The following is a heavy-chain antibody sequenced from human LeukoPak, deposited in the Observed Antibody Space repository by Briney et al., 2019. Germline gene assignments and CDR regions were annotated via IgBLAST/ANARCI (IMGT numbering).Heavy chain of an antibody. D-gene: IGHD2-21*02. J-gene: IGHJ4*02. CDR3: ARHQSHIVVVTAYFDY. Sequence: PGGSLRLSCAASGFTFSSYWMSWVRQAPGKGLEWVADIKEDGSEKYYVDSVKGRFTISRDNAKNSLYLQMNSLRAEDTAVYYCARHQSHIVVVTAYFDYWGQGTLVTVSS. CDR2: IKEDGSEK. V-gene: IGHV3-7*01. CDR1: GFTFSSYW.